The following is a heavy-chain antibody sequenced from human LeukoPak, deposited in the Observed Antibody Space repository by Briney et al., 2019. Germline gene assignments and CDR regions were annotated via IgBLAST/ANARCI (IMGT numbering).Heavy chain of an antibody. D-gene: IGHD6-13*01. CDR1: GGSFSGYY. CDR2: INHSGST. Sequence: SETLSLTCGVYGGSFSGYYWSWIRQPPGKGLEWIGEINHSGSTNYNPSLKSRVTISVDTSKNQFSLKLSSVTAADTAVYYCARGRLGSSWYYYYYYMDVWGKGTTVTVSS. J-gene: IGHJ6*03. CDR3: ARGRLGSSWYYYYYYMDV. V-gene: IGHV4-34*01.